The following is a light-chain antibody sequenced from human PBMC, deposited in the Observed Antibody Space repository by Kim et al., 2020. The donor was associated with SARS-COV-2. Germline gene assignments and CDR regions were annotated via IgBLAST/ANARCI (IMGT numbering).Light chain of an antibody. CDR2: GSS. Sequence: IMMTQSPGTLSLSPGEGATLSCRASQTVPNDCLAWFQQKPGQSPRLLIYGSSIRATGISDRFSGGGFETDFTLTINRVEPEDSAVYHCQQYATSPVTFGQGTKLEI. J-gene: IGKJ2*01. V-gene: IGKV3-20*01. CDR3: QQYATSPVT. CDR1: QTVPNDC.